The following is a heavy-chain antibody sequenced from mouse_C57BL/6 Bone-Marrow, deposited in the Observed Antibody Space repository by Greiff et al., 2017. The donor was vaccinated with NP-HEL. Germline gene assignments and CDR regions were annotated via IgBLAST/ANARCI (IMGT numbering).Heavy chain of an antibody. CDR3: ARDRYYYGSSNYFDV. D-gene: IGHD1-1*01. CDR2: IDPSDSYT. J-gene: IGHJ1*03. Sequence: QVQLQQPGAELVRPGTSVKLSCKASGYTFTSYWMHWVKQRPGQGLEWIGVIDPSDSYTNYNQKFKGKATLTVDTSSSTAYMQLSSLTSEDSAVYYCARDRYYYGSSNYFDVWGTGTTVTVSS. CDR1: GYTFTSYW. V-gene: IGHV1-59*01.